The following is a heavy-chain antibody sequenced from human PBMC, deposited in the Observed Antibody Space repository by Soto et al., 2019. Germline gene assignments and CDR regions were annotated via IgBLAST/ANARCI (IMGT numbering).Heavy chain of an antibody. CDR1: GFTFSSYS. V-gene: IGHV3-48*01. Sequence: GGSLRLSCAASGFTFSSYSMNWVRQAPGKGLEWVSYISSSSSTIYYADSVKGRFTISRDNAKNSLYLQMNSLRAEDTAVYYCARGPDFWSGYRMDYWGQGTLVTVSS. CDR2: ISSSSSTI. J-gene: IGHJ4*02. CDR3: ARGPDFWSGYRMDY. D-gene: IGHD3-3*01.